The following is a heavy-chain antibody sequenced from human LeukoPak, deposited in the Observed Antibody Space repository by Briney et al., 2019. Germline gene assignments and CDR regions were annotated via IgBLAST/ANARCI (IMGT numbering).Heavy chain of an antibody. CDR2: IYYSGST. Sequence: SQTLSLTCTVSGGSISSGGYYWSWIRQHPGKGLEWIGYIYYSGSTYYNPSLKSRVTISVDTSKNQFSLKLSSVTAADTAVYYCARSGIAARVTIYYYYGMDVWGQGTTVTVSS. J-gene: IGHJ6*02. CDR3: ARSGIAARVTIYYYYGMDV. CDR1: GGSISSGGYY. V-gene: IGHV4-31*03. D-gene: IGHD6-6*01.